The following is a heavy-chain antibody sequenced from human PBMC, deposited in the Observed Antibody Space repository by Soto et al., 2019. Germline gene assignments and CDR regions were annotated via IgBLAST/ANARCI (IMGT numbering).Heavy chain of an antibody. CDR1: GFTFSSYS. J-gene: IGHJ6*02. D-gene: IGHD2-8*01. Sequence: GGSLRLSCAASGFTFSSYSMNWVRQAPGKGLEWVSSISSSSSYIYYADPVKGRFTISRDNAKNSLYLQMNSLRAEDTAVYYCARDRVANSIDYYYYGMDVWGQGTTVTVSS. CDR3: ARDRVANSIDYYYYGMDV. CDR2: ISSSSSYI. V-gene: IGHV3-21*01.